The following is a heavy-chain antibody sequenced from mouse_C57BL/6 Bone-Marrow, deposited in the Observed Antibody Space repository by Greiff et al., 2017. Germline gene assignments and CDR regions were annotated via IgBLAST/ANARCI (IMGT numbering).Heavy chain of an antibody. Sequence: LVESGASVKISCKASGYSFTDYNMNWVKQSNGKSLEWIGVINPNYGTTSYNQKFKGKATLTVDQSSSTAYMQLNSLTSEDSAVYYCAIYYYGSGWFAYWGQGTLVTVSA. CDR3: AIYYYGSGWFAY. V-gene: IGHV1-39*01. CDR2: INPNYGTT. D-gene: IGHD1-1*01. CDR1: GYSFTDYN. J-gene: IGHJ3*01.